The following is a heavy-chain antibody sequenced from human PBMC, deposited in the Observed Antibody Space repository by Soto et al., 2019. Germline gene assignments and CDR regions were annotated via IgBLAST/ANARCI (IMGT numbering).Heavy chain of an antibody. CDR3: ARDERAAAGTGWFDP. CDR1: GYTFTSYA. CDR2: INAGNGNT. Sequence: ASVKVSCKASGYTFTSYAMHWVRQAPGQRLEWMGWINAGNGNTNYAQKLQGRVTMTTDTSTSTAYMELRSLSSDDTAVYYCARDERAAAGTGWFDPWGQGTLVTVSA. J-gene: IGHJ5*02. V-gene: IGHV1-3*01. D-gene: IGHD6-13*01.